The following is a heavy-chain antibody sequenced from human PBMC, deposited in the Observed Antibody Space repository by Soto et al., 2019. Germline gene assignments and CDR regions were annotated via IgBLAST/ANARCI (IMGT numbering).Heavy chain of an antibody. D-gene: IGHD1-26*01. V-gene: IGHV5-51*01. CDR2: IFPGDSDT. Sequence: LGESLKISCKGSGYSFTSHWIGWVRQMSGKGLEWMGIIFPGDSDTRYSPSFQGQVTISADKSINTAYLQWSSLKASDTAMYYCARGGYPSIDYWGQGTLVTVSS. CDR3: ARGGYPSIDY. J-gene: IGHJ4*02. CDR1: GYSFTSHW.